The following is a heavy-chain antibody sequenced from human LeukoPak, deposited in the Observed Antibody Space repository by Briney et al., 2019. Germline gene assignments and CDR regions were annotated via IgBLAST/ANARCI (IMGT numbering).Heavy chain of an antibody. CDR1: GGSFNGYY. CDR3: ARGYGSGSYYGN. J-gene: IGHJ4*02. Sequence: SETLSLTCAVYGGSFNGYYWSWIRQPPGKGLEWIGKINHSGSTNYNPSLKSRVTISVDTSKNQFSLKLSSVTAADTAVYYCARGYGSGSYYGNWGQGTLVTVSS. V-gene: IGHV4-34*01. CDR2: INHSGST. D-gene: IGHD3-10*01.